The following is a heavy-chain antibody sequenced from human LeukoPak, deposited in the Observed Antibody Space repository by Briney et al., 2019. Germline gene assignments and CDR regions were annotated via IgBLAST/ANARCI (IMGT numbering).Heavy chain of an antibody. D-gene: IGHD2/OR15-2a*01. J-gene: IGHJ4*02. CDR1: GFILSNYD. Sequence: PGGSLRLSCAATGFILSNYDMNWVRQAPGKGLQWVSYISSSGSTIYYADSVKGRFTISRDNAKNSLYLQMNSLRAEDTAVYYCAREREFYGPMIRAPIDYWGQGTLVTVSS. CDR2: ISSSGSTI. V-gene: IGHV3-48*03. CDR3: AREREFYGPMIRAPIDY.